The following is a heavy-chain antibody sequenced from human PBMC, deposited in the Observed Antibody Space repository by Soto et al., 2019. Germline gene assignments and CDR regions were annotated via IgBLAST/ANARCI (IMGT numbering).Heavy chain of an antibody. D-gene: IGHD2-21*02. CDR1: GFTFSNYW. CDR2: INSDGNIK. Sequence: EVQLVESGGGLVQPGGSLRLSCAASGFTFSNYWMHWVRQAPGKGLVWVSRINSDGNIKDYADSVKGRFTISRDNARNSLYLQVNTLTDEDTAVYYCARLPVTAVTSIDYWGQGTLVSVSS. V-gene: IGHV3-74*01. J-gene: IGHJ4*02. CDR3: ARLPVTAVTSIDY.